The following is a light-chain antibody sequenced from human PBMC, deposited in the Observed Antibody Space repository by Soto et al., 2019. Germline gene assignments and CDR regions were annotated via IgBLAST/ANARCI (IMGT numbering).Light chain of an antibody. CDR2: GNS. CDR3: QPYDSRLRVL. V-gene: IGLV1-40*01. CDR1: SSNIGAGYD. J-gene: IGLJ2*01. Sequence: QSVLTQPPSVSGAPGQRVTISCTGSSSNIGAGYDVHWYQQLPGTAPKLLIYGNSNRPSGVPDRFSGSKSGTSASLAITGLQAEDEADYYCQPYDSRLRVLFGGGTKLTVL.